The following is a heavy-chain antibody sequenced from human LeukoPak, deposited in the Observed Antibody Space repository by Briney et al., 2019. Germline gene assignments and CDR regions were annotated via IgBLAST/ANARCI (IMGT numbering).Heavy chain of an antibody. CDR2: IKEDGSEK. J-gene: IGHJ6*02. V-gene: IGHV3-7*04. CDR3: ARDGSGNRYYYYGMDV. Sequence: PGGSLRLSCAASGFTFGSYWMSWVRQAPGKGLEWVANIKEDGSEKYYVDSVKGRFTISRDNAKNSLYLQMNSLRAEDTAVYYCARDGSGNRYYYYGMDVWGQGTTVTVSS. CDR1: GFTFGSYW. D-gene: IGHD2-15*01.